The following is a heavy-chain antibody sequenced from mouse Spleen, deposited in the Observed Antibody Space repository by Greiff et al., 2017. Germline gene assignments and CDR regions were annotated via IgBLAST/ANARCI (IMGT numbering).Heavy chain of an antibody. V-gene: IGHV1-69*01. Sequence: SGAELVMPGASVKLSCKASGYTFTSYWMHWVKQRPGQGLEWIGEIDPSDSYTNYNQKFKGKATLTVDKSSSTAYMQLSSLTSEDSAVYYCASSYYYGRGVFDYWGQGTTLTVSS. J-gene: IGHJ2*01. CDR2: IDPSDSYT. D-gene: IGHD1-1*01. CDR3: ASSYYYGRGVFDY. CDR1: GYTFTSYW.